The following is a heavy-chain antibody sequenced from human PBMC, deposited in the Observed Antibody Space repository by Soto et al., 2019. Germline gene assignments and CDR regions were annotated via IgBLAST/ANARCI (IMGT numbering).Heavy chain of an antibody. Sequence: EVQLLESGGGLVQPGGSLRLSCAASGFTFSNYALTWVRQIPGKGLEWVSSVSFSGNSPYYADSVKGRFTISRDNSKNTLYLQLTALRAGDTAVYYCAKRREGGGDGGPYYFDYWGQGTLVTVSS. V-gene: IGHV3-23*01. CDR3: AKRREGGGDGGPYYFDY. J-gene: IGHJ4*02. CDR1: GFTFSNYA. CDR2: VSFSGNSP. D-gene: IGHD2-21*01.